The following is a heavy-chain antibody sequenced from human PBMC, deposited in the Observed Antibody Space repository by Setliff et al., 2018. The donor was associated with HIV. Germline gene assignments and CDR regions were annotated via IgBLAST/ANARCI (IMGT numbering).Heavy chain of an antibody. CDR3: ASTYYYDSLHFHH. J-gene: IGHJ1*01. D-gene: IGHD3-22*01. CDR2: IYYSGST. V-gene: IGHV4-59*01. Sequence: SETLSLTCTVSSGSISNYYWSWIRQPPGKGLEWIGYIYYSGSTNYNPSLKSRVTMSVDTSKNQFSLKLSSVTAADTAVYYCASTYYYDSLHFHHWGQGTLVTVSS. CDR1: SGSISNYY.